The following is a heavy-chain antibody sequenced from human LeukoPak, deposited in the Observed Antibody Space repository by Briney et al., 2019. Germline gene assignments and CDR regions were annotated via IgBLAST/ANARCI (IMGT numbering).Heavy chain of an antibody. Sequence: GGSLRLSCTASGFTYSSYWMSWIRQAPGKGLEWVANIKQDGSEKYYVDSVKGRFTISRDNAKNSLYLQMNSLRAEDTAVYYCARSGKWWRGAFDIWGQGTMVTVSS. V-gene: IGHV3-7*01. J-gene: IGHJ3*02. CDR1: GFTYSSYW. D-gene: IGHD2-8*01. CDR2: IKQDGSEK. CDR3: ARSGKWWRGAFDI.